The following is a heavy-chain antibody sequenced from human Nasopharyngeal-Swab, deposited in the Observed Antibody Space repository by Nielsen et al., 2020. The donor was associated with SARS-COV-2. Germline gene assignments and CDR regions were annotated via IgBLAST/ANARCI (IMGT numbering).Heavy chain of an antibody. Sequence: ASVKVSCKASEYTFTSYYMHWVRQAPGQGLEWMGIINPSGGSTSCAQRFQGRVTLTRDTSTSTLYMELSSLRSEDTAVYYCARGGLSFPPDGLDVWGQGTTVTVSS. CDR3: ARGGLSFPPDGLDV. J-gene: IGHJ6*02. D-gene: IGHD3-16*01. CDR1: EYTFTSYY. CDR2: INPSGGST. V-gene: IGHV1-46*01.